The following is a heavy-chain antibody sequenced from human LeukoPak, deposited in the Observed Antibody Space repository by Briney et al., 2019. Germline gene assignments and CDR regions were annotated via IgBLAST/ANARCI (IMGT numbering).Heavy chain of an antibody. Sequence: PSETLSLTCAVYGGSFSGYYWSWIRQPPGKGLEWIGEINHSGSTNYNPSLKSRVTISVDTSKNQFSLKLSSVTAADTAVYYCARKYYYGRYFDYWGQGTLVTVSS. CDR3: ARKYYYGRYFDY. D-gene: IGHD3-10*01. CDR2: INHSGST. V-gene: IGHV4-34*01. CDR1: GGSFSGYY. J-gene: IGHJ4*02.